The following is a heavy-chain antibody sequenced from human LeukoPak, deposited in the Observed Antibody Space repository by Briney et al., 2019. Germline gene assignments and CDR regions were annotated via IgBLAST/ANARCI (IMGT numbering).Heavy chain of an antibody. Sequence: SETLSLTCTVSGGSISSYYWSWIRQPPGKGLEWIGSIYYSGSTYYNPSLKSRVTISVDTSKNQFSLKLSSVTAADTAVYYCARVSVVRGVRAGYYYYMDVWGKGTTVTVSS. CDR3: ARVSVVRGVRAGYYYYMDV. D-gene: IGHD3-10*01. CDR2: IYYSGST. J-gene: IGHJ6*03. V-gene: IGHV4-39*07. CDR1: GGSISSYY.